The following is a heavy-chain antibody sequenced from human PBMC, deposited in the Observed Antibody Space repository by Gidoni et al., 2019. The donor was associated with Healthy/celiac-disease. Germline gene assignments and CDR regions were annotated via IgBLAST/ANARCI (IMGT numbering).Heavy chain of an antibody. Sequence: QVQLVESGGGVVQPGRSLSISCAASGFTFSSLGMHWVRQAPGKGLEWVAVIWYDGSNKYYADSVKGRFTISRDNSKNTLYLQMNSLRAEDTAVYYCARDRGLYNGNAKGYYYYYMDVWGKGTTVTVSS. J-gene: IGHJ6*03. CDR1: GFTFSSLG. D-gene: IGHD1-1*01. V-gene: IGHV3-33*01. CDR3: ARDRGLYNGNAKGYYYYYMDV. CDR2: IWYDGSNK.